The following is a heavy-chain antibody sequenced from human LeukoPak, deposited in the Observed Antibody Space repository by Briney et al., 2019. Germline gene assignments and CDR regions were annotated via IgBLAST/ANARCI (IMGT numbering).Heavy chain of an antibody. J-gene: IGHJ6*03. CDR1: GGSISSYY. CDR2: IYYSGST. V-gene: IGHV4-59*01. CDR3: ARGRSSMVRGYYYNYMDV. D-gene: IGHD3-10*01. Sequence: SETLSLTCTVSGGSISSYYWSWIRQPPGKGLEWFGYIYYSGSTNYNPSLKRRGTISVDTSKNQFSLKLSSVTAADTAVYYCARGRSSMVRGYYYNYMDVWGKGTTVTISS.